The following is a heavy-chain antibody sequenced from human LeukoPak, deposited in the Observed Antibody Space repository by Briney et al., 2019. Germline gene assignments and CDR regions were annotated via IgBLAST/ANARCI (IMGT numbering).Heavy chain of an antibody. J-gene: IGHJ2*01. CDR3: ARVYGDFEAHWYFDL. V-gene: IGHV3-74*01. CDR1: GFTFSKYW. D-gene: IGHD4-17*01. Sequence: PGGSLRLSCAASGFTFSKYWMLWVRQAPGKGLESVSRINTDGTVTTYADSVKGRFTISRDNAKNSLYLQMNSLRAEDTAVYYCARVYGDFEAHWYFDLWGRGTLVTVSS. CDR2: INTDGTVT.